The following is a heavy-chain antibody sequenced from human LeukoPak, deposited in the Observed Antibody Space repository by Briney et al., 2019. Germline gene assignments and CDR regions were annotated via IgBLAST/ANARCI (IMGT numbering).Heavy chain of an antibody. D-gene: IGHD3-10*01. CDR2: ISGSGTTT. CDR1: GFTFTSHA. Sequence: GGSLRLSCAASGFTFTSHAMTWVRQAPGKGLEWLSSISGSGTTTYYAESVRGRLTISRDNSKNTLYLEMNRLRVEDTAVYYCAKVLTLWFGALDYWGQGSLVSVFS. CDR3: AKVLTLWFGALDY. J-gene: IGHJ4*02. V-gene: IGHV3-23*01.